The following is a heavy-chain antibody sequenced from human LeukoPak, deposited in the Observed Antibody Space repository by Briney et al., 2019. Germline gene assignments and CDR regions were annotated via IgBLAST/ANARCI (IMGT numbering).Heavy chain of an antibody. CDR1: GYSFTSYW. CDR3: AIQTTDSEFDY. V-gene: IGHV5-10-1*01. J-gene: IGHJ4*02. D-gene: IGHD1-1*01. Sequence: GESLKISCKGSGYSFTSYWISWVRQMPGKGLEWMGRIDPSDSYTKYSPSYQGHVTISVDKSISTAYLQWSSLKASDTAMYYCAIQTTDSEFDYWGQGTLVTVSS. CDR2: IDPSDSYT.